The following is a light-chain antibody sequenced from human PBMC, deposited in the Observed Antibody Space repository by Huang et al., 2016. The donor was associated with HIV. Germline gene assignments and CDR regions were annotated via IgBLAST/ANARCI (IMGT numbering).Light chain of an antibody. CDR2: GAP. J-gene: IGKJ2*01. CDR3: QQYSNMNT. Sequence: IQMTQSPGTLSVSPGERVTLYCRASQSVGSSLAWFQHKPGQAPRLVSYGAPTRATDIPVRFSGSGSGTECTLSINSLQSEDYAVYYCQQYSNMNTFGQGTRLEIK. CDR1: QSVGSS. V-gene: IGKV3-15*01.